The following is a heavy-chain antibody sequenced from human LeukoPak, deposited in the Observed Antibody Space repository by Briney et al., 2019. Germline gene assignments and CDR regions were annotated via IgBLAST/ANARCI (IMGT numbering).Heavy chain of an antibody. V-gene: IGHV3-48*03. CDR2: ISSGGSSI. J-gene: IGHJ4*02. Sequence: GGSLRLSCAASGFTFSSYEMNWVRQAPGKGLEWVSYISSGGSSIYYADSVKGRFTISRDNAKNSLYLQMNSLRAEDTAVYYCARSSGWYTGFDFWGQGTLVTVSS. CDR3: ARSSGWYTGFDF. D-gene: IGHD6-19*01. CDR1: GFTFSSYE.